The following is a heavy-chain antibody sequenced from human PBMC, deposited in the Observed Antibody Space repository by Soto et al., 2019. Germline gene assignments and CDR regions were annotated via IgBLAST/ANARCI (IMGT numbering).Heavy chain of an antibody. CDR1: GGSICSGGYS. J-gene: IGHJ6*02. Sequence: SETLSLTCAVSGGSICSGGYSWSWIRQPPGKGLEWIGYIYHSGSTYYNPSLKSRVTISVDRSKNQFSLKLSSVTAADTAVYYCARDRWTSAIYYGSGSWGMDVWGQGTTVTDSS. CDR3: ARDRWTSAIYYGSGSWGMDV. CDR2: IYHSGST. D-gene: IGHD3-10*01. V-gene: IGHV4-30-2*01.